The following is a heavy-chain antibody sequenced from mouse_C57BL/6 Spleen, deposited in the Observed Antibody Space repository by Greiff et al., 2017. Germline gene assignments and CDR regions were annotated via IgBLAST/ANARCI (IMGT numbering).Heavy chain of an antibody. CDR2: FYPGSGSI. Sequence: QVQLQQSGAELVTPGASVQLSCKASGYTFTEYTIHWVKQRSGQGLACIGWFYPGSGSIPYNEKFKDKATLTADKSSSTVYMELSRLTSEDSAVYFCARHGTTVVARYYFDYWGQGTTLTVSS. CDR3: ARHGTTVVARYYFDY. J-gene: IGHJ2*01. V-gene: IGHV1-62-2*01. CDR1: GYTFTEYT. D-gene: IGHD1-1*01.